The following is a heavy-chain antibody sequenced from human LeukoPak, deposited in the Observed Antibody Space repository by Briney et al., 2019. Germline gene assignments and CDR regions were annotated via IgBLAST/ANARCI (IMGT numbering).Heavy chain of an antibody. CDR1: GFSFSTYT. V-gene: IGHV3-21*01. CDR3: ARAYDITSSFDY. D-gene: IGHD3-22*01. J-gene: IGHJ4*02. Sequence: GGSLRLSCAASGFSFSTYTMNWVRQAPGKGLEWVSSISPGSTYTHHTDSVKGRFTISRDNARNSLFLQMNSLRAEDTAIYYCARAYDITSSFDYWGQGTLVTVSS. CDR2: ISPGSTYT.